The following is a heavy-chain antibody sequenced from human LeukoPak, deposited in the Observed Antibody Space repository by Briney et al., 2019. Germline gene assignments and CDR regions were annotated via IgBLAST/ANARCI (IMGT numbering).Heavy chain of an antibody. J-gene: IGHJ4*02. D-gene: IGHD3-10*01. V-gene: IGHV3-23*01. CDR1: GITLSNYG. Sequence: GGSLRLSCVVSGITLSNYGMSWVRQAPGKGLEWVSGIGERGGSTNYADSVKGRFIISRDTSKNTVYLQMNSLRVEDTAVYFCAKRGIVIRAVIIIGLHKEAYYFDYWGQGILVTVSS. CDR3: AKRGIVIRAVIIIGLHKEAYYFDY. CDR2: IGERGGST.